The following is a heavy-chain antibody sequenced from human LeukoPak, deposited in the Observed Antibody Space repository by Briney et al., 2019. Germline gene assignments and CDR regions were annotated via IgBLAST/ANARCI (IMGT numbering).Heavy chain of an antibody. V-gene: IGHV3-20*04. Sequence: PGGSLRLSCAASGFTFSSYAMSWVRQAPGKGLEWVSGINWNGGSTAYADSVRGRFTISRDNAKNSLYLQMNSLRAEDTAFYYCARNFGGDDRSGPFYWGQGTLVTVSS. CDR3: ARNFGGDDRSGPFY. D-gene: IGHD3-22*01. CDR2: INWNGGST. J-gene: IGHJ4*02. CDR1: GFTFSSYA.